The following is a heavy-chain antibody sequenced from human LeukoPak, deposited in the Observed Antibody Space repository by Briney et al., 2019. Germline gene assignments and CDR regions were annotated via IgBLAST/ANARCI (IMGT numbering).Heavy chain of an antibody. J-gene: IGHJ5*02. Sequence: SETLSLTCAVYGGSFSGYYWSWIRQPPGKGLEWIGEINHSGSTNYNPSLKSRVTISVDTSKNQFSLKLSSVTAADTAVYYCARDQAGATTVWFDPWGQGTLVTVSS. CDR3: ARDQAGATTVWFDP. CDR2: INHSGST. D-gene: IGHD1-26*01. CDR1: GGSFSGYY. V-gene: IGHV4-34*01.